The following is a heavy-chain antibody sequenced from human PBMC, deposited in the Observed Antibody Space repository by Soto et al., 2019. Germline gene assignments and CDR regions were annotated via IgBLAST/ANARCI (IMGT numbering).Heavy chain of an antibody. J-gene: IGHJ5*02. D-gene: IGHD1-1*01. CDR3: ATNGIPGQNWFVP. Sequence: TSETLSLTCIVSGGSITSSSYYWGWIRQPPGKGLEWIGSMHYSGSTHYNPSLKSRVTISLDTSKNQVPLRVSSVTAADTAVYYCATNGIPGQNWFVPWGQGAMVTAPQ. CDR2: MHYSGST. V-gene: IGHV4-39*01. CDR1: GGSITSSSYY.